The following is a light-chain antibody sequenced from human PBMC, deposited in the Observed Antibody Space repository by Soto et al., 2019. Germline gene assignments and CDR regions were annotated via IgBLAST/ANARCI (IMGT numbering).Light chain of an antibody. J-gene: IGLJ1*01. CDR3: SSYTISRTYV. CDR2: DVN. V-gene: IGLV2-18*02. Sequence: QSVLTQPPSVSGSPGQSVAISCTGTSSDVGSYNRVSWYQQPPGTAPKLMIYDVNNRPSGVPDRFSGSKSGNTASLTISGLQAEDEADYYCSSYTISRTYVFGTGTKSPS. CDR1: SSDVGSYNR.